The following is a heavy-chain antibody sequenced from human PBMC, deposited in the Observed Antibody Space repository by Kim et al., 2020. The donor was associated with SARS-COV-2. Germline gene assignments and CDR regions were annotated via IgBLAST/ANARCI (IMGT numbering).Heavy chain of an antibody. J-gene: IGHJ5*02. V-gene: IGHV4-31*01. CDR2: IDYSGTT. CDR3: ARDRSRLAAYYKDNWFDP. CDR1: GASINNVGYY. D-gene: IGHD3-9*01. Sequence: SETLSLTCTVSGASINNVGYYWSWIRQHPGKGLEWIGYIDYSGTTHYNPSLKSPVSISRDTSKNQFSLEVTSVTAADSAVYYCARDRSRLAAYYKDNWFDPWGQGIQVRVSS.